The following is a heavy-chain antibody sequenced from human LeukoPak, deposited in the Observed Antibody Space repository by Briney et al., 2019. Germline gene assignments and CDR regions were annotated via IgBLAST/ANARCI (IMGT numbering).Heavy chain of an antibody. CDR2: INHSGST. D-gene: IGHD6-13*01. Sequence: PSETLSLTCAVYGGSFSGYYWSWIRQPPGKGLEWIGEINHSGSTNYNPSLKSRVTISVDTSKNQFSLKLSSVTAADTAVYYCARGYNGYSSSWYAFKMGYFFDYWGQGTLVTVSS. CDR1: GGSFSGYY. V-gene: IGHV4-34*01. J-gene: IGHJ4*02. CDR3: ARGYNGYSSSWYAFKMGYFFDY.